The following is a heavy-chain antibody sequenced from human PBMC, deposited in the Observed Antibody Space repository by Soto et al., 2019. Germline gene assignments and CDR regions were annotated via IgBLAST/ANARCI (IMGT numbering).Heavy chain of an antibody. CDR2: LTGSGDST. CDR1: GFTFSSFA. Sequence: EVPLLESGGGLVQPGGSLRLSCAASGFTFSSFAMTWVRQAPGKGLEWVSSLTGSGDSTYYADSVKGRFTISRDNSKSTLYLQMNSLRPDDTDLYYCATGTAVTTGDMAYWGQGTLVTVSS. V-gene: IGHV3-23*01. D-gene: IGHD4-17*01. J-gene: IGHJ4*02. CDR3: ATGTAVTTGDMAY.